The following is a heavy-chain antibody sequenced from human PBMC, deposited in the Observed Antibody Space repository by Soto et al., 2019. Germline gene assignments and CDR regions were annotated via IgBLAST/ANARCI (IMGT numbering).Heavy chain of an antibody. D-gene: IGHD4-17*01. J-gene: IGHJ4*02. Sequence: EVQLSESGGGLVQPGGSLRLSCAASGFTFSTYAMSWVRQAPGKGLEWVSGIRGSGDSTHYADSGKGRFTTPRDNSENTLYLQMNSLRVEDTAVYYCGQTLYGGLVYWGPGTLVTVSS. V-gene: IGHV3-23*01. CDR3: GQTLYGGLVY. CDR2: IRGSGDST. CDR1: GFTFSTYA.